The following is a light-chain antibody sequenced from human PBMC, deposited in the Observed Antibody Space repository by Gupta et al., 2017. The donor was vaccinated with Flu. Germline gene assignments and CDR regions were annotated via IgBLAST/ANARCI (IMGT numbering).Light chain of an antibody. CDR2: GDT. J-gene: IGLJ1*01. Sequence: VTISCTGYSMNWGGGDDVTWYQQLPGTAPKLIMYGDTNRPSGVSTRFSGTKSGTPASLTITGLQAEDESDYYCKAYQNNRTCYVFGTGTKVTVL. V-gene: IGLV1-40*01. CDR1: SMNWGGGDD. CDR3: KAYQNNRTCYV.